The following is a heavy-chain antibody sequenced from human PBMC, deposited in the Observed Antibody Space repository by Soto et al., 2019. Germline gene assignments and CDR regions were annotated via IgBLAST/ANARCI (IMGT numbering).Heavy chain of an antibody. CDR3: ARGYTFPFDP. J-gene: IGHJ5*02. D-gene: IGHD1-26*01. CDR2: INAGNGNT. V-gene: IGHV1-3*01. CDR1: GYTFTSYD. Sequence: ASVKVSCKASGYTFTSYDINWARQAPGQRLEWMGWINAGNGNTKYSQKFQGRVTITRDTSASTAYMELSSLRSEDTAVYYCARGYTFPFDPWGQGTLVTVSS.